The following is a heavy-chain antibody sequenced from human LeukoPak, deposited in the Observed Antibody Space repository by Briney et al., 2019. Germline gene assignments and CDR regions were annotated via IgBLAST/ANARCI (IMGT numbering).Heavy chain of an antibody. D-gene: IGHD6-19*01. Sequence: PSETLSLTCAVYGGSFSGYYWSWIRQPPGKGLEWIGEINHSGSTNYNPSLKSRVTISVDTSKNQFSLKLSSVTAADTAVYYCARLSMPYSSGWPYFDYWGQGTLVTVSS. V-gene: IGHV4-34*01. CDR2: INHSGST. J-gene: IGHJ4*02. CDR3: ARLSMPYSSGWPYFDY. CDR1: GGSFSGYY.